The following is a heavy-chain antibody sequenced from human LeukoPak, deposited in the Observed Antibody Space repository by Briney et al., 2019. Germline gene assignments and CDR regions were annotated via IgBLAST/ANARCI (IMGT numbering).Heavy chain of an antibody. CDR1: GFIFSSYW. CDR2: INQEGSER. D-gene: IGHD3-10*01. Sequence: GGSLRLSCEVSGFIFSSYWMSWARQAPGKGLEWVGNINQEGSERNHGDSVNGRFTISRDNAKKSLYLDMNSLRAEDTAVYYCERGEYYYGARRDYMDVWGNGTTVIISS. J-gene: IGHJ6*03. CDR3: ERGEYYYGARRDYMDV. V-gene: IGHV3-7*01.